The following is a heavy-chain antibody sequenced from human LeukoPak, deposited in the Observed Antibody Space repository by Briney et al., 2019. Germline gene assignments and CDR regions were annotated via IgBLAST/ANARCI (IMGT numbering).Heavy chain of an antibody. J-gene: IGHJ6*03. Sequence: GGSLRLSCAASGFTFSSYGMHWVRQAPGKGLEWVAVIWNDGSNKYYADSVKGRFTISRDNSKNTLYLQMNSLRAEDTAVYYCVRGDPARLTANYYYYYMDVWGKGTTVTVSS. CDR1: GFTFSSYG. CDR2: IWNDGSNK. D-gene: IGHD2-21*01. V-gene: IGHV3-33*01. CDR3: VRGDPARLTANYYYYYMDV.